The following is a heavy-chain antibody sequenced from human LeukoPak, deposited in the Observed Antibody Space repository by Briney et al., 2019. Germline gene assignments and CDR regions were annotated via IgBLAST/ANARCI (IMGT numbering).Heavy chain of an antibody. V-gene: IGHV3-7*03. CDR2: IKPDGTTK. J-gene: IGHJ4*02. CDR3: ARSIPYGTTWYGRSDY. CDR1: GFTFSGFW. D-gene: IGHD6-13*01. Sequence: GGSLRLSCAVSGFTFSGFWMSWSRQAPGKGLEWVANIKPDGTTKFYVDSVKGRFTISRDNALNSLYLQMNSLRAEDTAIYYCARSIPYGTTWYGRSDYRGQGTLVTVSS.